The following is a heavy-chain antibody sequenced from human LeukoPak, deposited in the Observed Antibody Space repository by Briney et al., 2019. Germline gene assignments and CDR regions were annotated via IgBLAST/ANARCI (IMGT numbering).Heavy chain of an antibody. CDR2: INPNSGGT. CDR3: ARDLGKSMVATYYFDY. Sequence: ASVKVSCKASGYTFTGYYMHWVRQAPGQGLEWMGWINPNSGGTNYAQKFQGRVTMTRDTSISTVYMELSSLRSEDTAVYYCARDLGKSMVATYYFDYWGQGTLVTVSS. CDR1: GYTFTGYY. D-gene: IGHD5-12*01. J-gene: IGHJ4*02. V-gene: IGHV1-2*02.